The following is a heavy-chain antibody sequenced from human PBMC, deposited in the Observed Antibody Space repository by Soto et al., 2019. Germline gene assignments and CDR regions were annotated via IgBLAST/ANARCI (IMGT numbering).Heavy chain of an antibody. CDR2: IGTSASIT. Sequence: EVQLLESGGNLVQPGGSLRLSCAASGFTFSSFAMSWVCQAPGKGLEWVSVIGTSASITAYADSVRGRFTISRDNSKNTLYLQMNSLRAEDTAVYYCVARGSGWYHWGGQGTLVTVSS. V-gene: IGHV3-23*01. J-gene: IGHJ4*02. CDR1: GFTFSSFA. CDR3: VARGSGWYHW. D-gene: IGHD6-19*01.